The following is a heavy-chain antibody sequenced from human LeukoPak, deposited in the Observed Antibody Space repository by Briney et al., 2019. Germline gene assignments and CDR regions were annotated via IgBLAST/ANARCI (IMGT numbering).Heavy chain of an antibody. CDR1: GFTFSSYA. Sequence: HPGASLRLSCAASGFTFSSYAMSWVRQAPGKGLEWVSAISGSGGSTYYAGSVKGRFTISRDNSKNTLYLQMNSLRAEDTAVYYCAKDVGATRFDYWGQGTLVTVSS. J-gene: IGHJ4*02. CDR3: AKDVGATRFDY. CDR2: ISGSGGST. D-gene: IGHD1-26*01. V-gene: IGHV3-23*01.